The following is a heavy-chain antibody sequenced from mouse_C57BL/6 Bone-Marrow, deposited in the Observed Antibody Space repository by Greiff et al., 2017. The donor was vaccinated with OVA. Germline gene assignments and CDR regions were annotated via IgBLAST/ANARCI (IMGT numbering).Heavy chain of an antibody. Sequence: VQLQQSGPELVKPGASVKISCKASGYTFTDYYMNWVKQSHGKSLEWIGDINPNNGGTSYNQKFKGKATLTVDKSSSTAYMELRSLTSEDSAVYYCARCYYGSRYGYDFDYWGQGTTLTVSS. J-gene: IGHJ2*01. D-gene: IGHD1-1*01. CDR1: GYTFTDYY. CDR3: ARCYYGSRYGYDFDY. CDR2: INPNNGGT. V-gene: IGHV1-26*01.